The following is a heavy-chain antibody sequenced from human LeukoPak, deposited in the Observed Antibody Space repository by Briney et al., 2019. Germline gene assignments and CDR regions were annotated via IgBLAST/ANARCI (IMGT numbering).Heavy chain of an antibody. D-gene: IGHD2-8*01. CDR1: GFTFSSYA. V-gene: IGHV3-23*01. Sequence: GGSLRLSCAASGFTFSSYAMSWVRQAPGKGLEWVSAISGSGGSTYYADSVKGRFTISRDNSKNTLYLQMNSLRAEDTAVYYCAKPVRVSYYYYYYMDVWGKGTTVTVSS. CDR3: AKPVRVSYYYYYYMDV. J-gene: IGHJ6*03. CDR2: ISGSGGST.